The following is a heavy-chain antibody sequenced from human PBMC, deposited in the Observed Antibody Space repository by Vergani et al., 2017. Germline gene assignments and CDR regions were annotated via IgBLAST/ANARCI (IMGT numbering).Heavy chain of an antibody. CDR3: AKDWEIRTGRYYYGMDV. CDR1: GFTFDDYT. J-gene: IGHJ6*02. CDR2: MSWDGGAT. D-gene: IGHD3-10*01. V-gene: IGHV3-43*01. Sequence: ELQLVQSGGAVVQSGGSLRLSCTVSGFTFDDYTMYWVRHSPGKGLEWVSLMSWDGGATLYADAVKGRFTIYRDNYKNSQYLQMNSLRPEDSAVYHCAKDWEIRTGRYYYGMDVWGQGTTITVSS.